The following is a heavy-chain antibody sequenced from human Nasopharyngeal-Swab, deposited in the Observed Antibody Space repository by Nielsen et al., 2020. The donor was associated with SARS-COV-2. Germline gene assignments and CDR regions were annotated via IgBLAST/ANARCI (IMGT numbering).Heavy chain of an antibody. CDR3: ARAKGSGSYYYYGMDV. CDR1: GFTFSSYS. Sequence: GESLKISCAASGFTFSSYSMNWVRQAPGKGLEWVSSISSSSSYIYYADSVKGRFTISRDNAKNSLYLQMNSLRAEDTAVYYCARAKGSGSYYYYGMDVWGQGTTVTVSS. J-gene: IGHJ6*02. D-gene: IGHD3-10*01. CDR2: ISSSSSYI. V-gene: IGHV3-21*01.